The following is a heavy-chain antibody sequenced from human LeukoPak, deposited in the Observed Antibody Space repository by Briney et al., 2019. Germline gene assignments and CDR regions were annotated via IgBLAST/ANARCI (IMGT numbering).Heavy chain of an antibody. CDR3: AKDLSSGYWDFGDY. V-gene: IGHV3-30*02. J-gene: IGHJ4*02. CDR2: IRYDGSNK. D-gene: IGHD3-22*01. CDR1: GFTFSSYG. Sequence: GGSLRLSCAASGFTFSSYGMHCVRQAPGKGLEWVAFIRYDGSNKYYADSVKVRFTISRDNSKNTLYLQMNSLRAEDTAVYYCAKDLSSGYWDFGDYWGQGTLVTVSS.